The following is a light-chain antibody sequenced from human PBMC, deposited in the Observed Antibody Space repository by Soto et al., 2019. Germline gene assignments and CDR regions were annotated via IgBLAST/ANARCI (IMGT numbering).Light chain of an antibody. J-gene: IGLJ3*02. CDR1: SSDVGGYNY. CDR2: DVT. Sequence: QSALTQPRSVSGSPGQSVTISCTGTSSDVGGYNYVSWYQQHPGKAPKLMIYDVTKRPSGVPDRFSGSKSGNTASLTISGLHAEDEADYYCCSSAGTYTSVFGGGTTLTVL. CDR3: CSSAGTYTSV. V-gene: IGLV2-11*01.